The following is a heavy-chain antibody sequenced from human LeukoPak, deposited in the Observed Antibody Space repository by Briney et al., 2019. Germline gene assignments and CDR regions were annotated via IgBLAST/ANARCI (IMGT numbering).Heavy chain of an antibody. J-gene: IGHJ6*03. CDR2: IYYSGST. Sequence: SETLSLTCTVSGGSISSHYWSWIRQPPGKGLEWIGYIYYSGSTNYNPSLKSRVTISVDTSKNQFSLKLSSVTAADTAVYYCAREDCGGDCYSRVDYYYYYMDVWGKGTTVTVSS. V-gene: IGHV4-59*11. CDR1: GGSISSHY. D-gene: IGHD2-21*02. CDR3: AREDCGGDCYSRVDYYYYYMDV.